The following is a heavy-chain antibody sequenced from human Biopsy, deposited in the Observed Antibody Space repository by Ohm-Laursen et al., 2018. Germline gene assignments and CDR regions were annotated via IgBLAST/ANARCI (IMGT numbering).Heavy chain of an antibody. D-gene: IGHD3-10*01. CDR3: ARDRMTDVFGGPTRTDVFDS. V-gene: IGHV1-2*02. CDR2: INPNSDAT. Sequence: ASVKVSCNASGYTFTDYYIHWVRQSPGQGLEWMGWINPNSDATNSAQKFRDRVTLTRDTSISAVYIDLRRLKSDDAAIYYCARDRMTDVFGGPTRTDVFDSWGQGTPVTVSS. CDR1: GYTFTDYY. J-gene: IGHJ4*02.